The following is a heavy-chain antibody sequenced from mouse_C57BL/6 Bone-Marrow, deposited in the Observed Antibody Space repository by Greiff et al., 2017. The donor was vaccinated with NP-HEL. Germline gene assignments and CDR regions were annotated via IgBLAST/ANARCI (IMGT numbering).Heavy chain of an antibody. CDR3: ADEGWLLPFDY. V-gene: IGHV1-81*01. CDR1: VYTFTSYG. Sequence: QVQLQQSGAELARPGASVKLSCKASVYTFTSYGISWVKQRTGQGLEWIGEIYPRSGNTYYNEKFKGKATLTADKSSSTAYMELRSLTSEDSAVYFCADEGWLLPFDYWGQGTTLTVSS. D-gene: IGHD2-3*01. J-gene: IGHJ2*01. CDR2: IYPRSGNT.